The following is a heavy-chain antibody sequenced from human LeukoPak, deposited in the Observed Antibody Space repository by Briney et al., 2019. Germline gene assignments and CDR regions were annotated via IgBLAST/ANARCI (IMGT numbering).Heavy chain of an antibody. V-gene: IGHV4-59*11. J-gene: IGHJ4*02. Sequence: NPSETLSLTCTVSGVSISSHYWSWLRQPPGKGLEWIGYIYYSGSTNYNPSLKSRVTISVDTSKNQFSLKLSSVTAADTAVYYCARGIIRAGGLQFGYWGQGTLVTVSS. CDR2: IYYSGST. CDR3: ARGIIRAGGLQFGY. CDR1: GVSISSHY. D-gene: IGHD5-24*01.